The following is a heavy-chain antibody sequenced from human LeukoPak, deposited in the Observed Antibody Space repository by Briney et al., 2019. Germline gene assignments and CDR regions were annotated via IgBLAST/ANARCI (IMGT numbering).Heavy chain of an antibody. CDR2: ISWNSGSI. Sequence: GGSLRLSCAASGFTFDDYAMHWVRQAPGKGLEWVSGISWNSGSIGYADSVKGRFTISRDNAKNSLYLQMNSLRAEDMALYYWAKNMFSEEAAAAPGGGNAFDIWGQGTMVTVSS. D-gene: IGHD6-13*01. V-gene: IGHV3-9*03. J-gene: IGHJ3*02. CDR3: AKNMFSEEAAAAPGGGNAFDI. CDR1: GFTFDDYA.